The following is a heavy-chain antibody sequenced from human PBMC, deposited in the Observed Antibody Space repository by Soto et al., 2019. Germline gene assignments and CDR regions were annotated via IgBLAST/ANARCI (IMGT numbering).Heavy chain of an antibody. Sequence: QVQLVQSGAEVKKPAASVQVSCKTSGYTFTNFGVSWVRQARGQGLEWMGWISAYNGNTNYAQNFQGRVTMTTDTPTSTAYMELRSLRSDDTAVYYCARGGTPIDSWGQGTLVTVSS. D-gene: IGHD3-16*01. J-gene: IGHJ4*02. CDR2: ISAYNGNT. V-gene: IGHV1-18*01. CDR3: ARGGTPIDS. CDR1: GYTFTNFG.